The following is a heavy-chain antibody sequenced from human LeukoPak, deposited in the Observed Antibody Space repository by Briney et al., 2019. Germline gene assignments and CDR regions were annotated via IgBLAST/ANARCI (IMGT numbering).Heavy chain of an antibody. J-gene: IGHJ4*02. CDR2: IYYSGST. D-gene: IGHD3-10*01. V-gene: IGHV4-61*01. CDR3: ARSSYGSGYYFDY. Sequence: SETLSLTCTVSGGSVSSGSYYWSWIRQPPGKGLERIGYIYYSGSTNNNPSLKSRVTISVDTSKNQFSLKLSSVTAADTAVYYCARSSYGSGYYFDYWGQGTLVTVSS. CDR1: GGSVSSGSYY.